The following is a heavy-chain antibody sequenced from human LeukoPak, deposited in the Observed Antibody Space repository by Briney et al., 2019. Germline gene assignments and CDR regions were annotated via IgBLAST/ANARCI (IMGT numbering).Heavy chain of an antibody. V-gene: IGHV4-59*01. CDR2: IYYSGST. Sequence: SETLSLTCTVSGGSINNYYWSWLRQPPGKGLEYIGYIYYSGSTNYNPSLKSRVTISVDTSKNQFSLKLSSVTAADTAVYYCARDPPGSGSYLDYWGQGTLVTVSS. CDR3: ARDPPGSGSYLDY. CDR1: GGSINNYY. D-gene: IGHD3-10*01. J-gene: IGHJ4*02.